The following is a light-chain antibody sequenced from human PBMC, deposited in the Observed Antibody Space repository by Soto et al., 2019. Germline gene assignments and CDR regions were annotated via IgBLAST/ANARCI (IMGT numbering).Light chain of an antibody. CDR1: QSVTSSY. J-gene: IGKJ2*01. Sequence: IVLTQSQGTLSLSPGERANLSCRASQSVTSSYLAWYQQKPGQAPRLLIFAASSRATGIPDRFSGSGSGTDFTLTISRLEPEDFAVYYCQQYGSSPYTFGQGTKLEIK. CDR3: QQYGSSPYT. V-gene: IGKV3-20*01. CDR2: AAS.